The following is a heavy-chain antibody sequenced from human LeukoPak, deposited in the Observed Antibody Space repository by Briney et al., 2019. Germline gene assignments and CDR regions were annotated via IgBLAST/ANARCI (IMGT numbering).Heavy chain of an antibody. D-gene: IGHD3-22*01. CDR2: IYTSGST. V-gene: IGHV4-4*07. J-gene: IGHJ3*02. CDR1: GGSFSIYY. CDR3: ARDRDSSGYQDAFDI. Sequence: PSETLSLTCTVSGGSFSIYYWTWIRQPAGKGLEWIGRIYTSGSTNYNPSLKSRVTMSVDTSKNQFSLKLSSVTAADTAVYHCARDRDSSGYQDAFDIWGQGTMVTVSS.